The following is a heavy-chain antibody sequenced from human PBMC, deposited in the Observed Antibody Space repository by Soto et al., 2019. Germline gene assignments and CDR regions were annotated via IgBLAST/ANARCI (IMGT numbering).Heavy chain of an antibody. V-gene: IGHV3-48*01. Sequence: EQLVESGGGLVQPGGSLRLSCAASGFSFSTHYMTWVRQAPGKGLEWISSINRDSSLIYYADSVRGRFTISRDNVQKSLYLQMISLRADDTAVYFCLNGDYYVGQGTLVTVSS. CDR3: LNGDYY. CDR2: INRDSSLI. D-gene: IGHD4-17*01. CDR1: GFSFSTHY. J-gene: IGHJ4*02.